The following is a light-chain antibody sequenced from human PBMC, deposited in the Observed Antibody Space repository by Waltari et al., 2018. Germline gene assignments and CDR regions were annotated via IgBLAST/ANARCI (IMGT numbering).Light chain of an antibody. V-gene: IGLV1-47*01. CDR3: AAWDDSLSGPI. Sequence: QSILTQPPSTSGTPGQRVTISCSGSNSNIKINYVSWYQHLPETTPKLLICRNSWRPSGVSDRFPASKSGTSASLAISGLRSEDEGDYYCAAWDDSLSGPIFGGGTRLTVL. CDR1: NSNIKINY. J-gene: IGLJ2*01. CDR2: RNS.